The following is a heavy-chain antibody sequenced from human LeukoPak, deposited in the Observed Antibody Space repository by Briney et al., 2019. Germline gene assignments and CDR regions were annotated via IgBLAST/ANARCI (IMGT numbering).Heavy chain of an antibody. CDR1: GYTFTSYY. CDR2: INPSGGST. V-gene: IGHV1-46*01. Sequence: ASVKVSCKASGYTFTSYYMHWVRQAPGQGLEWMGIINPSGGSTSYAQKFQGRVTMTRDMSTSTVYMELSSLRSEDTAVYYCARDGSSSSVDVSYYYYMDVWGKGTTVTVSS. CDR3: ARDGSSSSVDVSYYYYMDV. J-gene: IGHJ6*03. D-gene: IGHD6-6*01.